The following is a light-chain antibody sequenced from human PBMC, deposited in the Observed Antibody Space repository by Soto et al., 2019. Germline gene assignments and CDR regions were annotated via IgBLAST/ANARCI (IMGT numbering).Light chain of an antibody. CDR2: DVS. CDR3: GSYSSTTPRV. J-gene: IGLJ1*01. CDR1: NSDVGLYDY. V-gene: IGLV2-14*03. Sequence: QSVLTQPASVSGSPGQSITISCTGTNSDVGLYDYVSWYQQHPGKVPQLIIFDVSKRPSGISSRFSGSKSGNTASLTISGLQAEDEADYYCGSYSSTTPRVFGTGTKVTVL.